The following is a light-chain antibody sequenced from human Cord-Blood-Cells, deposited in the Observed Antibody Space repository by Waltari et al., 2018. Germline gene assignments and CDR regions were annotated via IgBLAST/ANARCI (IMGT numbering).Light chain of an antibody. CDR2: GAS. J-gene: IGKJ4*01. Sequence: EIVLTQSPGTLSLSPGERATLSCRARQSVSSSYLAWYQQKPGQAPRLLIYGASSRATGIPDMFSGSGSGTDFTLTISRLEPEDFAVYYCQQYGSSPRTFGGGTKVEIK. V-gene: IGKV3-20*01. CDR3: QQYGSSPRT. CDR1: QSVSSSY.